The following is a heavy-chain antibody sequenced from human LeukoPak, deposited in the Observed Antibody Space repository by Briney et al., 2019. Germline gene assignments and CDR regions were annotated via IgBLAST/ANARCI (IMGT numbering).Heavy chain of an antibody. J-gene: IGHJ4*02. Sequence: PGGSLRLSCAVFGFTVSSNYMSWVRQAPGKGLEWVSVIYSGGPTYYADSEKGRFTISRDNSKNTLYLQMNSLRAEDTAVYYCARGGGAAYYYGSESHHETFDYWGQGTLVTVSS. CDR3: ARGGGAAYYYGSESHHETFDY. V-gene: IGHV3-53*01. CDR2: IYSGGPT. D-gene: IGHD3-10*01. CDR1: GFTVSSNY.